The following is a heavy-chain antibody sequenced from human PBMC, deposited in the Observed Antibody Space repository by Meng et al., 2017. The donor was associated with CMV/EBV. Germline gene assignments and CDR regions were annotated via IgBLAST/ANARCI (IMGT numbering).Heavy chain of an antibody. D-gene: IGHD3-3*01. Sequence: GSLRLTCAASGFTFSSYARSWVRQAPGKGLEWVSAISGSGGSTYYADSVKGRFTISRDNSKNTLYLQMNSLRAEDTAVYYCAKWFWSGDDYYGMDVWGQGTTVTVSS. CDR1: GFTFSSYA. J-gene: IGHJ6*02. CDR2: ISGSGGST. V-gene: IGHV3-23*01. CDR3: AKWFWSGDDYYGMDV.